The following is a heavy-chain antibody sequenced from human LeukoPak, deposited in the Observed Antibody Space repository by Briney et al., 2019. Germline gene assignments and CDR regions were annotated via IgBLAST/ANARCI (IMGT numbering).Heavy chain of an antibody. V-gene: IGHV3-7*01. J-gene: IGHJ4*02. CDR2: IKEDGSET. CDR1: GFAFSSYY. CDR3: ARDKGWPTVSPIDY. Sequence: GGSLRLSCATSGFAFSSYYMAWVRQAPGQGLEWAANIKEDGSETYYVDAVQGRFTISRDNDKKSLSLQMNSLRVEDTAVYYCARDKGWPTVSPIDYWGQGTLVIVSS. D-gene: IGHD4-17*01.